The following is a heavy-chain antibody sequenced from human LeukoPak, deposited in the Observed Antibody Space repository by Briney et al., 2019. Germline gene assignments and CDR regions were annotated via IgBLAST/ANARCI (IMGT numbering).Heavy chain of an antibody. Sequence: PGASLRLSCAASGFTFSSYAVTWVRQPPGKGLEWVSGISGSGENTYYADSVKGRFTISRDNSKNTLYLQVNSLRAEDTAVYYCARKGSVGQLPGGAFSIWGQGTMVTVSP. CDR1: GFTFSSYA. CDR3: ARKGSVGQLPGGAFSI. V-gene: IGHV3-23*01. J-gene: IGHJ3*02. CDR2: ISGSGENT. D-gene: IGHD2/OR15-2a*01.